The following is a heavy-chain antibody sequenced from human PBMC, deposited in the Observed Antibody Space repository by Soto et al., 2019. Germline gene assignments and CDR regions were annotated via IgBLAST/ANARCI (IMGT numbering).Heavy chain of an antibody. V-gene: IGHV4-39*01. Sequence: QLQLQESGPGLVKPSETLSLTCTVSGGSVSSRSYSWGWIRQPPGKGLEWIGTVYYSGSTHYNPSLKSRVTLSVDTSKNQFSLKLSSVTAADTAVYFCARRLDYSSAYDYWGQGTLVTVSS. CDR3: ARRLDYSSAYDY. D-gene: IGHD6-19*01. CDR1: GGSVSSRSYS. J-gene: IGHJ4*02. CDR2: VYYSGST.